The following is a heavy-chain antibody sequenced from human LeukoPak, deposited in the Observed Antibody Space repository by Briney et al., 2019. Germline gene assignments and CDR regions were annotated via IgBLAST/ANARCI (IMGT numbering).Heavy chain of an antibody. V-gene: IGHV3-48*03. CDR2: ISSSGSTI. Sequence: GGPLRLSCAASGFTFSSYEMNWVRQAPGKGLEWVSYISSSGSTIYYADSVKARFTIPRDSAKNTLYLQMNSLRAEDTAVYYCARGGNYGSLDYWGQGTLVTVSS. D-gene: IGHD3-10*01. J-gene: IGHJ4*02. CDR1: GFTFSSYE. CDR3: ARGGNYGSLDY.